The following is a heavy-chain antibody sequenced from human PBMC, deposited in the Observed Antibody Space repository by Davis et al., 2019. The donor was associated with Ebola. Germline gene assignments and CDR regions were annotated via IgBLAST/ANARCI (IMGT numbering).Heavy chain of an antibody. CDR3: AHTKLRYFDWLLLDY. V-gene: IGHV2-5*01. CDR2: IYWNDDK. D-gene: IGHD3-9*01. Sequence: SGPTLVKPTQTLTLTCTFSGFSLSTSGVGVGWIRQPPGKALEWLALIYWNDDKRYSPSLKSRLTITKDTSKNQVVLTMTNMDPVDTATYYCAHTKLRYFDWLLLDYWGQGTLVTVSS. CDR1: GFSLSTSGVG. J-gene: IGHJ4*02.